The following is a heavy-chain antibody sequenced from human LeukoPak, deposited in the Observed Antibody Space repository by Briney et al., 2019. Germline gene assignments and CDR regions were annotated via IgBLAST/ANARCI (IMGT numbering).Heavy chain of an antibody. CDR3: AELGITMIGGV. V-gene: IGHV3-33*03. CDR1: GFTFSSYS. Sequence: GGSLRPSCAASGFTFSSYSMNWVRQAPGKGLEWVAFIWYDGSNKYYADSVKGRFTISRDNAKNSLYLQMNSLRAEDTAVYYCAELGITMIGGVWGKGTTVTISS. J-gene: IGHJ6*04. D-gene: IGHD3-10*02. CDR2: IWYDGSNK.